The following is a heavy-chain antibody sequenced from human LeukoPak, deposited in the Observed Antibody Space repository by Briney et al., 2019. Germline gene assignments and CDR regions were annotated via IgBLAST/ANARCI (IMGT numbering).Heavy chain of an antibody. D-gene: IGHD5-12*01. CDR2: ISGSGDSA. V-gene: IGHV3-23*01. CDR1: GFAFNHYG. Sequence: GGSLRLSCVASGFAFNHYGMNWVRQAPRKGLEWVSIISGSGDSAFYADSVKGRFTISRDNSKNTLYLQMNSLRAEDTAIYYCAQKRGGYTPFDYWGQGTLVTVSS. CDR3: AQKRGGYTPFDY. J-gene: IGHJ4*02.